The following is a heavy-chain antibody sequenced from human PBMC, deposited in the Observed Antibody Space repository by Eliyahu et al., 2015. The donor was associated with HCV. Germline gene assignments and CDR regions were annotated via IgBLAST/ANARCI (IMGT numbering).Heavy chain of an antibody. CDR2: INQIGST. J-gene: IGHJ6*02. CDR1: GGSXXSXXW. Sequence: QVQLQESGPGLVKPSGTLSPXCXXSGGSXXSXXWXXWVRQSPGXGLEWIGEINQIGSTNYNPSLKSRVTLSLDKSNNQISLKLTSVTAADTAVYYCAKDGPGRGGSRYGMDVWGQGTTVTVSS. CDR3: AKDGPGRGGSRYGMDV. D-gene: IGHD2-15*01. V-gene: IGHV4-4*02.